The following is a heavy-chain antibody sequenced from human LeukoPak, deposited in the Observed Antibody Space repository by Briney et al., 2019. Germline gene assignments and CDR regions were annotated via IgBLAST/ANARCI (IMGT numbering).Heavy chain of an antibody. Sequence: GGSLRLSCAASGFTFSNYGLSWVRQAPGKGLEWVSFIYSGGSTHYSDSVKGRFTISRDNSKNTLYLQMNSLRAEDTAVYYCARRAGAYSHPYDYWGQGTLVTVSS. CDR3: ARRAGAYSHPYDY. V-gene: IGHV3-53*01. D-gene: IGHD4/OR15-4a*01. J-gene: IGHJ4*02. CDR2: IYSGGST. CDR1: GFTFSNYG.